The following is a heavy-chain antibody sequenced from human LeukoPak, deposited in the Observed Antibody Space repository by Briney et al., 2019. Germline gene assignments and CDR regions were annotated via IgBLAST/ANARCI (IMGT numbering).Heavy chain of an antibody. CDR1: GFTFSSYA. Sequence: GGSLRLSCAASGFTFSSYAMTWVRQAPGKGLEWVANIKQDGSEKYYVDSVKGRFTISRDNAKNSLYLQMNSLRAEDTAVYYCARVPLYSSGWYYFDYWGQGTLVTVSS. CDR2: IKQDGSEK. D-gene: IGHD6-19*01. J-gene: IGHJ4*02. CDR3: ARVPLYSSGWYYFDY. V-gene: IGHV3-7*01.